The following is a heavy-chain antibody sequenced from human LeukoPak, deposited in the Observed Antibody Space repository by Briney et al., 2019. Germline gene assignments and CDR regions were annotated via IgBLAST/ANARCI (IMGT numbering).Heavy chain of an antibody. CDR3: ARGVTRTSLVDF. J-gene: IGHJ4*02. D-gene: IGHD2-21*02. CDR2: ISYTGST. CDR1: GGSIGSGH. V-gene: IGHV4-59*08. Sequence: SETLSLTCTISGGSIGSGHWSWIRQAPGEGLDWIGYISYTGSTSYNPSLRSRVTISLNTPERQFSPRLTSVPAADTAVYYCARGVTRTSLVDFWGQGTLVAVSS.